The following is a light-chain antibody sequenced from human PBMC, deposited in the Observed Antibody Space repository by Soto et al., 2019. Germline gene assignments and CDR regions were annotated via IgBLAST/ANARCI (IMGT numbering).Light chain of an antibody. J-gene: IGKJ1*01. CDR3: QQYNSYSQT. V-gene: IGKV1-5*01. Sequence: DIQMPQSPSTLSASVGDRVTITCRASQSISSWLAWYQQKPGKAPNLLIYDASALESGVPSRFSGSGSGTECALTISSLQPDDFATYYCQQYNSYSQTFGQGTKVEIK. CDR2: DAS. CDR1: QSISSW.